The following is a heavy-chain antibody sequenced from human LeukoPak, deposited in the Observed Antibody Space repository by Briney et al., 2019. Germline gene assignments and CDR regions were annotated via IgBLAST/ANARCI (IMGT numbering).Heavy chain of an antibody. CDR3: ARRVGGYGDYEDY. V-gene: IGHV5-51*01. D-gene: IGHD4-17*01. Sequence: GESLKICCKGSGYRFTNYWIGWVRQMPGKGLEWMGIIYPGDSDTRYSPSFQGQVTISADKSISTAYLQWSSLKASDTAMYYCARRVGGYGDYEDYWGQGTLVTVSS. J-gene: IGHJ4*02. CDR1: GYRFTNYW. CDR2: IYPGDSDT.